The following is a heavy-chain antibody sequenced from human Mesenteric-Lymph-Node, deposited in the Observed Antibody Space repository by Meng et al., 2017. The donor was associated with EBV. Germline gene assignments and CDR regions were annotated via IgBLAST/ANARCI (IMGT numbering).Heavy chain of an antibody. CDR1: GGSCRRNKW. V-gene: IGHV4-4*02. J-gene: IGHJ4*02. CDR2: IFHTGST. Sequence: GPGRVKLSGTLSLTGAFSGGSCRRNKWGGWVRQPPGKGLEWIGEIFHTGSTNYNPSLKSRLTMSVDNSKNQLSLKLISVTAADTAVYYCATVGDYGDYVGLDNWGQGTLVTVSS. CDR3: ATVGDYGDYVGLDN. D-gene: IGHD4-17*01.